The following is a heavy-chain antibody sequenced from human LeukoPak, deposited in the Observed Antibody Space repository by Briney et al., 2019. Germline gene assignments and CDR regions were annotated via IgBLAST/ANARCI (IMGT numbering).Heavy chain of an antibody. J-gene: IGHJ4*02. CDR3: ARAFGGFREIFDY. CDR1: GFTFSGSA. CDR2: IRSKANSYAT. Sequence: GGSLKLSCAASGFTFSGSAMHWVRQASGKGLEWVGRIRSKANSYATAYAASVKGRFTISRDDSKNTAYLQMNSLRAEDTAVYYCARAFGGFREIFDYWGQGTLVTVSS. V-gene: IGHV3-73*01. D-gene: IGHD3-16*01.